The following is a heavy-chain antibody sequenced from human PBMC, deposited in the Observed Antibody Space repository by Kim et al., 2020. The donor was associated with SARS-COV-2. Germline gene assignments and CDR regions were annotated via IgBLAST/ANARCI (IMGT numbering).Heavy chain of an antibody. CDR1: GFTFSNYW. CDR2: IKQDGSDK. D-gene: IGHD5-18*01. J-gene: IGHJ4*02. Sequence: GGSLRLSCAASGFTFSNYWMSWVRQAPGKGLEWVANIKQDGSDKYYVDSIKGRFTISRDNANNSLYLQMNSQRAEDTAVYYCARADRGYGGYWGQGTLVTVSS. V-gene: IGHV3-7*03. CDR3: ARADRGYGGY.